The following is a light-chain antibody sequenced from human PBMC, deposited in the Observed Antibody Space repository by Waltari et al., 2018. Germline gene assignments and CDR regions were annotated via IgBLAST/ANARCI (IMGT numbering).Light chain of an antibody. Sequence: QSVLTQPPSTSGTPGQRVTIPCSGSSSNIGRNFVSWSQHLPGTAPKRLIDRNNQRPSGVPDRFSGSKSGTSASLAISGLRSEDEADYYCAAWDDSLSGPVFGGGTKLTVL. CDR2: RNN. V-gene: IGLV1-47*01. CDR1: SSNIGRNF. J-gene: IGLJ2*01. CDR3: AAWDDSLSGPV.